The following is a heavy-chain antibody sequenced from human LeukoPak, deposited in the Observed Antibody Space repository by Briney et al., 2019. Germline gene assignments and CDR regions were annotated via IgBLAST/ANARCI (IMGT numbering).Heavy chain of an antibody. CDR1: GFTFSSYW. J-gene: IGHJ4*02. CDR2: INTDGSST. D-gene: IGHD6-13*01. V-gene: IGHV3-74*01. Sequence: PGGSLRLSCVASGFTFSSYWMHWVRQPPGKGLVWVSHINTDGSSTYYADSVKGRFTISRDNAKNTLYLQMNSLRAEDTAVYYCVRVGIAAVTYWGQGTLVTVSS. CDR3: VRVGIAAVTY.